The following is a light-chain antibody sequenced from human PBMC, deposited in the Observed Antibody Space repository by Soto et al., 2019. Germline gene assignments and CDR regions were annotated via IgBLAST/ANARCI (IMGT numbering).Light chain of an antibody. CDR1: QDIGND. CDR3: LQDYNYPPT. Sequence: IQMTQSPSSLSASVGDRVTITCRASQDIGNDLGWYQQKPGKAPNLLIYAASSLQSGVPSRFSGSGSGTDFTLTISSLQPEDCATYYCLQDYNYPPTFGPGTKVDIK. CDR2: AAS. J-gene: IGKJ1*01. V-gene: IGKV1-6*01.